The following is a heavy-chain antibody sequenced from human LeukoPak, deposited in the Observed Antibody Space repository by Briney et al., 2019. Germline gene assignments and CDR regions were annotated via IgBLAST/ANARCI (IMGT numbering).Heavy chain of an antibody. Sequence: PSETLSLTCAVYGGSFSGYYWSWIRQPPGKGLEWIGEINHSGSTNYNPSPKSRVTISVGTSKNQFSLKLSSVTAADTAVCYCARGRPIAAVNWFDPWGQGTLVTVSS. CDR2: INHSGST. CDR3: ARGRPIAAVNWFDP. V-gene: IGHV4-34*01. D-gene: IGHD6-13*01. J-gene: IGHJ5*02. CDR1: GGSFSGYY.